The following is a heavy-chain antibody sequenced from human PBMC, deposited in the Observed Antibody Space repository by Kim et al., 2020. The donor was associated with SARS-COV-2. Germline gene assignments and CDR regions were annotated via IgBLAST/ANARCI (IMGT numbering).Heavy chain of an antibody. CDR2: IYYSGST. CDR1: GGSISSSSYY. J-gene: IGHJ6*02. CDR3: QAARLGVVAGDMDV. D-gene: IGHD2-15*01. Sequence: SETLSLTCTVSGGSISSSSYYWGWIRQPPGKGLEWIGSIYYSGSTYYNPSLKSRVTISVDTSKNQFSLKLSSVTAADTAVYYCQAARLGVVAGDMDVWGQGTTVTVSS. V-gene: IGHV4-39*07.